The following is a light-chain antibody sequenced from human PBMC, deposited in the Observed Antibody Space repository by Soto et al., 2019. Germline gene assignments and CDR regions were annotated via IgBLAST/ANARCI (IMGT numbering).Light chain of an antibody. CDR1: QSVSSN. CDR3: QQYNNWPPGT. J-gene: IGKJ2*01. CDR2: GAS. Sequence: EIVVTQSPATLSVSLGERATLSCRASQSVSSNLAWYQQKPGQAPRLLIYGASTRATGIPARFSGSGSGTEFTLTISSLQSEDFAVYYCQQYNNWPPGTFGQGTKLEIK. V-gene: IGKV3-15*01.